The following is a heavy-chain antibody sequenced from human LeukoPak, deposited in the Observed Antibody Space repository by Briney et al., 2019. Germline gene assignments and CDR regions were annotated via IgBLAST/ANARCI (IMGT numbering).Heavy chain of an antibody. CDR3: ASSYDSSFGGPMEFPTGLSSYAFDI. CDR2: IYPGDSDT. Sequence: GESLKISCKGSGYSFTSYWIGWVRQMPGKGLEWMGIIYPGDSDTRYSPSFQGQVTISADKSISTAYLQWSSLKASDTAMYYCASSYDSSFGGPMEFPTGLSSYAFDIWGQGTMVTVSS. D-gene: IGHD3-22*01. CDR1: GYSFTSYW. V-gene: IGHV5-51*01. J-gene: IGHJ3*02.